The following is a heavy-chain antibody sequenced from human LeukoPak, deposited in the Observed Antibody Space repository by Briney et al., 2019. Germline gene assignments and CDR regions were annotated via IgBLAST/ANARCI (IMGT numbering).Heavy chain of an antibody. Sequence: PSETLSLTCTVSNGSISSDTYFWSWLRQPAGTGLEWIGRMSSSGISTYNPSLKSRVTISVDTSKKQFSLKLSSVTAADTAVYYCARGVRGQQLVYFYYYHMDVWGKGTTVTVSS. CDR1: NGSISSDTYF. D-gene: IGHD6-13*01. V-gene: IGHV4-61*10. CDR3: ARGVRGQQLVYFYYYHMDV. CDR2: MSSSGIS. J-gene: IGHJ6*03.